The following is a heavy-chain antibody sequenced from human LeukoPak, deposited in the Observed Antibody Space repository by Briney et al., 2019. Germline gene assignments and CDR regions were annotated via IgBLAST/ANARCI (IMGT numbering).Heavy chain of an antibody. D-gene: IGHD1-26*01. CDR2: ISSSSSYI. J-gene: IGHJ5*02. V-gene: IGHV3-21*01. CDR3: ARDGSGSYLEDNWFDP. Sequence: GGSLRLSCAASGFTFSSYEMNWVRQAPGKGLEWVSSISSSSSYIYYADSVKGRVTISRDNAKNSLYLQMNSLRAEDTAVYYCARDGSGSYLEDNWFDPWGQGTLVTVSS. CDR1: GFTFSSYE.